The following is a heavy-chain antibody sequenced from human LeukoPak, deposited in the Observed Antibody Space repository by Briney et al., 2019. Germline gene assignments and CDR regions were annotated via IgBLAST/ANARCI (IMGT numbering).Heavy chain of an antibody. V-gene: IGHV4-34*01. CDR2: INHSGST. Sequence: SETLSLTCTVYGGSFSGYYWSWVRQPPGKGLEWIGEINHSGSTNYNPSLTSRGTISVETTKNHFSLKLSSVTAADTAVYYCARGYGPGSYYHYWGQGTLVTVSS. CDR3: ARGYGPGSYYHY. J-gene: IGHJ4*02. D-gene: IGHD3-10*01. CDR1: GGSFSGYY.